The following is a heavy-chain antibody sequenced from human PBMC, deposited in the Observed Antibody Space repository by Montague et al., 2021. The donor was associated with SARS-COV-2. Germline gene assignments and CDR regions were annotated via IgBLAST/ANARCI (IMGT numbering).Heavy chain of an antibody. CDR1: GFTFSSYS. D-gene: IGHD3-16*02. J-gene: IGHJ4*02. V-gene: IGHV3-21*01. CDR3: ARDLNDYVWGSYRYFDY. CDR2: ISSSSSHI. Sequence: SLRLSCAASGFTFSSYSMNWVRQAPGKGLEWVSSISSSSSHIYYADSVKGRFTISRDNAKNSLYLQMNSLRAEDTAVYYCARDLNDYVWGSYRYFDYWGQGTLVTVSS.